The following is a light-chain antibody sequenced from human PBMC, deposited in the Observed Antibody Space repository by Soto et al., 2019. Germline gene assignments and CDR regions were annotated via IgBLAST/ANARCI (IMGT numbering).Light chain of an antibody. Sequence: EVVLTQSPGTLSLSPGERATLSCRASQSVTNNYLSRYQQKPGQAPRLLIYAASTRATGIPDRFSGSGSGTDFSLIISRLEPEDFAMYYCQQYGGSPLYTFGQGTKLEIK. V-gene: IGKV3-20*01. J-gene: IGKJ2*01. CDR1: QSVTNNY. CDR3: QQYGGSPLYT. CDR2: AAS.